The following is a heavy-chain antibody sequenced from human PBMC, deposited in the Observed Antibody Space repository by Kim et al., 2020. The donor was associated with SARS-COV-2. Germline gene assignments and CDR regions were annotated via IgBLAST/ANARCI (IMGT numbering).Heavy chain of an antibody. V-gene: IGHV3-48*03. CDR2: ISSSGSTI. J-gene: IGHJ6*02. CDR3: ARARVTGYYYYGMHV. D-gene: IGHD4-4*01. CDR1: GFTFSSYE. Sequence: GGSLRLSCAASGFTFSSYEMNWVRQAPGKGLEWVSYISSSGSTIYYADAVKGRFTISRDNAKNSLYLQMNSLRAEDTAVYYCARARVTGYYYYGMHVWGQGTTVTVSS.